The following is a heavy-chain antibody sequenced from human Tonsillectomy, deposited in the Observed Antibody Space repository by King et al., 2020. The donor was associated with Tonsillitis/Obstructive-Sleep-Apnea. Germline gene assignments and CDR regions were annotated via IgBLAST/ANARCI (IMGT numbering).Heavy chain of an antibody. CDR3: ARILPSYSRSWYRIPEDAFDI. CDR2: INPNSGGT. V-gene: IGHV1-2*02. CDR1: GYTFTGYY. J-gene: IGHJ3*02. D-gene: IGHD6-13*01. Sequence: QLVQSGAEVKKPGASVKVSCKASGYTFTGYYMHWVRQAPGQGLEWMGWINPNSGGTNYAQKFQGRVTMTRDTSISTAYMELSRLRSDDTAVYYCARILPSYSRSWYRIPEDAFDIWGQGTMVTVSS.